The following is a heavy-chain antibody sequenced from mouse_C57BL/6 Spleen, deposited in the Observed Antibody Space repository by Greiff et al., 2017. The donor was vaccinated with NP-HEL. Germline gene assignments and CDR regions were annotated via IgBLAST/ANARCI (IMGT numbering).Heavy chain of an antibody. CDR1: GYTFTSYW. CDR2: IYPSDSET. CDR3: ARWGSAMDY. V-gene: IGHV1-61*01. J-gene: IGHJ4*01. Sequence: QVQLQQPGAELVRPGSSVKLSCKASGYTFTSYWMDWVKQRPGQGLEWIGNIYPSDSETHYNQKFKDKATLTVDKASSTAYMQLSSLTSEDAAVYYCARWGSAMDYWGQGTSVTVSS.